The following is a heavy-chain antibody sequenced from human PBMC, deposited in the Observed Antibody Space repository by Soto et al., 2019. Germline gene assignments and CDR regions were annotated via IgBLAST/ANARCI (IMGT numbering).Heavy chain of an antibody. V-gene: IGHV1-69*13. D-gene: IGHD1-26*01. CDR2: IIPIFGTA. CDR1: GGTFSSYA. J-gene: IGHJ3*02. Sequence: GASVKVSCKASGGTFSSYAISWVRQAPGQGLEWMGGIIPIFGTANYAQKFQGRVTITADESTSTAYMELSSLRSEDTAVYYCARGPGIVGDMDAFDIWGQGTMVTVSS. CDR3: ARGPGIVGDMDAFDI.